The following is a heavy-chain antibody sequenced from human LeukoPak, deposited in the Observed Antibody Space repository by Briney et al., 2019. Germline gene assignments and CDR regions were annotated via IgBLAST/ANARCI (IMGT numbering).Heavy chain of an antibody. D-gene: IGHD3-22*01. CDR3: AKDGTYHYDSTGYPWDY. J-gene: IGHJ4*02. CDR2: ISGSGGNT. V-gene: IGHV3-23*01. Sequence: PGGSLRLSCAASGFTFSSYAMTWVRQAPGKGLEWVSAISGSGGNTYHADSVKGRFTISRDNSKNTLYLQMNSLRAEDTAVYYCAKDGTYHYDSTGYPWDYWGQGTLVTVSS. CDR1: GFTFSSYA.